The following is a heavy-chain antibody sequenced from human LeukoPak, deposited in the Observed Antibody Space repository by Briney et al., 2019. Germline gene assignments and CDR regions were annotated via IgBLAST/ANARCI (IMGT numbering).Heavy chain of an antibody. CDR2: ISGSGGST. J-gene: IGHJ4*02. CDR1: GFTFSSYA. V-gene: IGHV3-23*01. D-gene: IGHD3-10*01. CDR3: AKDRYYGSGSYFYFDY. Sequence: PGGSLRLSCAASGFTFSSYAMRWVRQAPGKGLEWVSDISGSGGSTYYADSVKGRFTISRDNSKNTLYLQMNSLRAEDTAVYYCAKDRYYGSGSYFYFDYWGQGTLVTVSS.